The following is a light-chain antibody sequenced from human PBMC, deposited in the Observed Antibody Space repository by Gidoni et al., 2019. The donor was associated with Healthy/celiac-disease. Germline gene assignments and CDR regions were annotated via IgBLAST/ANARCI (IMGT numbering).Light chain of an antibody. J-gene: IGKJ1*01. CDR2: AAS. V-gene: IGKV1-39*01. CDR1: QSISSY. CDR3: QQSYSTPWT. Sequence: DIQMTQSPSSLSASVGDRVTITCRASQSISSYLNWYQQKPGKAPKLLIYAASSLQSGVPSRFSGRGSGTDFTLTISRLQPEDFATYYWQQSYSTPWTFGQGTKVEIK.